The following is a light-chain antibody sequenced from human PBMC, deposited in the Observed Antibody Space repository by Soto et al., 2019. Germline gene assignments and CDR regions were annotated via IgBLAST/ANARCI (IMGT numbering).Light chain of an antibody. CDR2: WAS. J-gene: IGKJ5*01. V-gene: IGKV4-1*01. CDR1: QSVFYSSKNKNF. Sequence: DIVMPHSPDSLAVSLGERATLHCKSSQSVFYSSKNKNFLTWYQQKPGQPPKLLIYWASTRESGVPDRFTGSGSGTDFTLTISSLQAEDVAVYYCQQHYITPITFGQGTRLEIK. CDR3: QQHYITPIT.